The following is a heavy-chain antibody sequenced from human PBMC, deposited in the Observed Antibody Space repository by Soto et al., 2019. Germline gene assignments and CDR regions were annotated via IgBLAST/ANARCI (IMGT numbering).Heavy chain of an antibody. V-gene: IGHV3-74*01. CDR3: ARDTMVRGVMRAFDI. D-gene: IGHD3-10*01. CDR1: GFTFSSYW. Sequence: GGSLRLSCAASGFTFSSYWMHWVRQAPGKGLVWVSRINSDGSSTSYADSVKGRFTISRDNAKNTLYLQMNSLRAEDTAVYYCARDTMVRGVMRAFDIWGQGTMVTVSS. J-gene: IGHJ3*02. CDR2: INSDGSST.